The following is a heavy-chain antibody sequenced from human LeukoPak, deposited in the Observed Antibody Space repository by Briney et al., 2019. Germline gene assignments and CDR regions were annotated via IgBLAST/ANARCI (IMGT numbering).Heavy chain of an antibody. V-gene: IGHV4-34*01. D-gene: IGHD6-13*01. Sequence: SETLSLTCAVYGGSFSGYYWGWIRQPPGKGLEWIGEINHSGSTNYNPSLKSRVTISVDTSKNQFSLKLSSVTAADTAVYYCAREGYIAESAFDIWGQGTMVTVSS. J-gene: IGHJ3*02. CDR1: GGSFSGYY. CDR3: AREGYIAESAFDI. CDR2: INHSGST.